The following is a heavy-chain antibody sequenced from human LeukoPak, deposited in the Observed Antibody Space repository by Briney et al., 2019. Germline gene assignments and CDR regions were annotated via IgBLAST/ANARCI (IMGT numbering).Heavy chain of an antibody. V-gene: IGHV4-59*08. J-gene: IGHJ4*02. CDR2: IYYSGST. CDR3: ARYDVWGTYRAFDY. Sequence: SETLSLTCSVSGGSISSYYWSWIQQPPGKGLEWIGYIYYSGSTNYNPSLKSRVIISVDTSKNQFSLKLSSVTAADTAVYYCARYDVWGTYRAFDYWGQGTLVTVSS. D-gene: IGHD3-16*02. CDR1: GGSISSYY.